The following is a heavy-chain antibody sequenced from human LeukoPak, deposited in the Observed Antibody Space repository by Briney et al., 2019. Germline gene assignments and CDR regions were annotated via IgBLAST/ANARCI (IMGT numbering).Heavy chain of an antibody. CDR2: ISSSSSTI. V-gene: IGHV3-48*02. CDR3: ARARASGRSGFDY. Sequence: GGSLRHSCATSGFTFSFYNMNWVRQAPGKGLEWVSYISSSSSTIYYADSVKGRFTISRDNAKNSLDLQMNSLRDEDTAVYYCARARASGRSGFDYWGQGTLVTVSS. CDR1: GFTFSFYN. J-gene: IGHJ4*02. D-gene: IGHD2-15*01.